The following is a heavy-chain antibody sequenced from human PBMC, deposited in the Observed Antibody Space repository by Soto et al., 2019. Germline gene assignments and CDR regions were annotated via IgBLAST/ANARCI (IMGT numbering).Heavy chain of an antibody. D-gene: IGHD4-4*01. CDR1: GFIFRSYG. CDR3: ARGGPQQMSTVSIDY. Sequence: QVQVVESGGGVVQPGRSLRLSCAASGFIFRSYGMHWVRQAPGKGLEWVTAISHDGYDEYYADSVKGRFTISRDNSENTLYLQMNSRRSEDTALYYCARGGPQQMSTVSIDYGGQGTLVTVSS. CDR2: ISHDGYDE. J-gene: IGHJ4*02. V-gene: IGHV3-30*03.